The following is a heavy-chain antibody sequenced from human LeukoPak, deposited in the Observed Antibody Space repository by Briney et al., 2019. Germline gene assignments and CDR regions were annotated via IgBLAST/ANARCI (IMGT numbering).Heavy chain of an antibody. CDR3: ARVPRWLQHYYFDY. V-gene: IGHV4-34*01. D-gene: IGHD5-24*01. CDR2: INHSGST. J-gene: IGHJ4*02. Sequence: PSETLSLTCAVYGGSFSGYYWSWIRQPPGKGLEWIGEINHSGSTNYNPSLKSRVTISVDTSKNQFSLKLSSVTAADTAVYYCARVPRWLQHYYFDYWGQGTLVTVSS. CDR1: GGSFSGYY.